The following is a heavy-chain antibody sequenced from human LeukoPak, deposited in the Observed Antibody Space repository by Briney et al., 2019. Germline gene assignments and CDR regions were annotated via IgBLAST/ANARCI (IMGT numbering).Heavy chain of an antibody. CDR1: GYTFNSYA. Sequence: GASVKVSCKASGYTFNSYAMHWVRQAPGQRLEWMGWINAGNGNTKYSQKFQGRVTITRDTSASTAYMELSSLRSEDTAVYYCARSPYYYDSSGYYDLFDYWGQGTLVTVSS. CDR3: ARSPYYYDSSGYYDLFDY. CDR2: INAGNGNT. J-gene: IGHJ4*02. D-gene: IGHD3-22*01. V-gene: IGHV1-3*01.